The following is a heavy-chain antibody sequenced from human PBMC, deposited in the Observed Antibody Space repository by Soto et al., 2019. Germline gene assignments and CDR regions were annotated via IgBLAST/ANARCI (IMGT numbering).Heavy chain of an antibody. V-gene: IGHV3-33*01. CDR3: ARAPRGIVVVPAARRADYYYYYGMYV. D-gene: IGHD2-2*01. J-gene: IGHJ6*02. Sequence: GGSLRLSCAASGFTFSSYGMHWVRQAPGKGLEWVAVIWYDGSNKYYADSVKGRFTISRDNSKNTLYLQMNSLRAEDTAVYYCARAPRGIVVVPAARRADYYYYYGMYVWGQGTTVTVSS. CDR1: GFTFSSYG. CDR2: IWYDGSNK.